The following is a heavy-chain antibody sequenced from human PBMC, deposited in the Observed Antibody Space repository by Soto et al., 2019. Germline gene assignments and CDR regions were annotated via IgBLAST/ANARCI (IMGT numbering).Heavy chain of an antibody. CDR2: IYTDGSST. J-gene: IGHJ3*02. CDR3: ARLSGTWRAFDI. CDR1: GFTFSSCW. Sequence: EVQLVESGGGLVQPGGSLRLSCAASGFTFSSCWMHWVRQAPGKGLVWVSRIYTDGSSTNYADSVQGRFTISRDNAKNTLYLQMNSLRAEDTAVYYCARLSGTWRAFDIWGQGTMVTVSS. D-gene: IGHD1-7*01. V-gene: IGHV3-74*01.